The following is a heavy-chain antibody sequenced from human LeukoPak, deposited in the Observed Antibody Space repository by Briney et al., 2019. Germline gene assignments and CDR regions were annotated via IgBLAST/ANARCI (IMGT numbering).Heavy chain of an antibody. D-gene: IGHD2-15*01. CDR1: GASISSYY. CDR2: IYYTGTT. J-gene: IGHJ5*02. V-gene: IGHV4-59*01. CDR3: ARTKDDCSAGSCYFFRFDP. Sequence: SETLSLTCTVSGASISSYYWSWIRQPPGKGLEWLGNIYYTGTTYYNPSLKSRVTISVDTSKNQFSLKLSSVTAADTAVYYCARTKDDCSAGSCYFFRFDPWGQGTLVTVSS.